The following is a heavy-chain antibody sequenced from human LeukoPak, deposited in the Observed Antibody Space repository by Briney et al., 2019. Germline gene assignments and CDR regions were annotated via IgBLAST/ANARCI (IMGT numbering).Heavy chain of an antibody. CDR2: IIPIFGTA. CDR1: GGTFSSYA. J-gene: IGHJ4*02. D-gene: IGHD3-9*01. V-gene: IGHV1-69*05. CDR3: ARAVGYDILTGYFDY. Sequence: SVKVSCKASGGTFSSYAISWVRQAPGQGLEWMGGIIPIFGTANYAQKFQGRVTITTDESTSTAYMELSSLRSEDAAVYYCARAVGYDILTGYFDYWGQGTLVTVSS.